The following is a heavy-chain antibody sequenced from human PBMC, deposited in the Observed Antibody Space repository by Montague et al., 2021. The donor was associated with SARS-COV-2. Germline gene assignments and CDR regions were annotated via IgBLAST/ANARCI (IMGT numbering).Heavy chain of an antibody. CDR1: GASISTGSDY. V-gene: IGHV4-61*03. CDR3: ARDRGDIYGGNYAWFDL. D-gene: IGHD4-23*01. CDR2: FYYSGGS. Sequence: SETLSLTCTVSGASISTGSDYCTWIRQRPGRGLEWIGTFYYSGGSTYNPSLKSRVTISADTSKNLFSLPLKSVTASDTAVYYCARDRGDIYGGNYAWFDLWGQGTLVTVSS. J-gene: IGHJ5*02.